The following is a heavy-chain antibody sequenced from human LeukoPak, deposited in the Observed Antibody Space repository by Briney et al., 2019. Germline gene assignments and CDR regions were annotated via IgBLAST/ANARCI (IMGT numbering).Heavy chain of an antibody. CDR2: ISAYNGNT. CDR3: ARDKYDYVWGSYRHPHY. CDR1: GYTFTSYG. V-gene: IGHV1-18*01. D-gene: IGHD3-16*02. J-gene: IGHJ4*02. Sequence: ASVKVSCKASGYTFTSYGISWVRQAPGQGLEWMGWISAYNGNTNYAQKLQGRVTMTTDTSTSTAYMELRSLRSDDTAVYYCARDKYDYVWGSYRHPHYWGQGTLVIVSS.